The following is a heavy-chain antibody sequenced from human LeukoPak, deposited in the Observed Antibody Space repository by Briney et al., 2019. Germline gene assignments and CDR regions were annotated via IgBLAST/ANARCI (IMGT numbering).Heavy chain of an antibody. D-gene: IGHD4-4*01. CDR1: GGSISSSSYY. Sequence: PSETLSLTCTVSGGSISSSSYYWGWIRQPPGKGLEWIGSIYYSGSTYYNPSLKSRVTISVDTSKNQFSLKLSSVTAADTAVYYCERLKTVTLYYYYYCMDVWGQGTTVTVSS. V-gene: IGHV4-39*01. J-gene: IGHJ6*02. CDR3: ERLKTVTLYYYYYCMDV. CDR2: IYYSGST.